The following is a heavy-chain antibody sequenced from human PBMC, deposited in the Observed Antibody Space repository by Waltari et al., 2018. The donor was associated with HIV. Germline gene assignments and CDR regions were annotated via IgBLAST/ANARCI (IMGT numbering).Heavy chain of an antibody. CDR2: VNHSGTT. V-gene: IGHV4-34*01. CDR3: ARGEGWLTPFDS. J-gene: IGHJ4*02. Sequence: QVQLQQWGAGLLKPSETLSLTCPVYGWSFSGYYWTWPRQPPGKGLEWIGEVNHSGTTNYNPSLKSRVTISVDTSKNQFSLKLSSVTAADTAVYYCARGEGWLTPFDSWGQGTLVTVSS. CDR1: GWSFSGYY. D-gene: IGHD3-22*01.